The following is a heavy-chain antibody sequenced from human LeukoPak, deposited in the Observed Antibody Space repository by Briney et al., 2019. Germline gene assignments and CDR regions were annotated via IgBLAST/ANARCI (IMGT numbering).Heavy chain of an antibody. J-gene: IGHJ6*04. V-gene: IGHV1-69*13. CDR2: IIPIFGTA. D-gene: IGHD2-2*01. Sequence: SVKVSCKASGGTFSSYAISWVRQAPGQGLEWMGGIIPIFGTANYAQKFQGRVTITADESTSTAYMELSSLRSEDTAVYYCTRGSQRLGVPAAMYGMDVWGKGTTVTVSS. CDR3: TRGSQRLGVPAAMYGMDV. CDR1: GGTFSSYA.